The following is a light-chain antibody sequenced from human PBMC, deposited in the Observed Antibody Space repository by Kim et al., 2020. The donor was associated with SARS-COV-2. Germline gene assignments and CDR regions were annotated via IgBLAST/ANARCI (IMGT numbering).Light chain of an antibody. Sequence: AAVGDRVTITCRASQSINIYLNWYQQKPGKAPKLLIYAASSLQSGVPSRFSGSGAGTHFTLTISSLQPEDFATYFCQQSSSTSVSFGRGTKVDIK. CDR1: QSINIY. CDR2: AAS. V-gene: IGKV1-39*01. J-gene: IGKJ4*01. CDR3: QQSSSTSVS.